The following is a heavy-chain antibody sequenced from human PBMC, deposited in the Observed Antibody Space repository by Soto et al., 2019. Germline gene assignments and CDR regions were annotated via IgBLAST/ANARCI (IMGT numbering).Heavy chain of an antibody. CDR2: IYYSGST. V-gene: IGHV4-59*01. Sequence: SDTLSLTCTVSDGSITGYYWSWIRQPPGKGLEWIGYIYYSGSTKYNPSLESRVTISVDASKNQLSLRLRSVTAADTAVYYCAREHYGGNLFDYWGQGTLVTVSS. CDR1: DGSITGYY. CDR3: AREHYGGNLFDY. D-gene: IGHD2-21*02. J-gene: IGHJ4*02.